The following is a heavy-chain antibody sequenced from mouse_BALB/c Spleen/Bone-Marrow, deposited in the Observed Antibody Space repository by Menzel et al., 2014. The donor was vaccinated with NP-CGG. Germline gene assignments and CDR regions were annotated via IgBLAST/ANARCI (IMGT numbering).Heavy chain of an antibody. CDR3: ARRGYGYGFAY. CDR1: GYTFTSYW. Sequence: VQVVESGAELVKPGAPVKLSCKASGYTFTSYWMNWEKQRPGRGLEWIGRIDPSDSETHYNQKFKDKATLTVDKSSSAAYIQLSSLTSEDSAVYYCARRGYGYGFAYWGQGTLVTVSA. J-gene: IGHJ3*01. CDR2: IDPSDSET. V-gene: IGHV1-69*02. D-gene: IGHD1-2*01.